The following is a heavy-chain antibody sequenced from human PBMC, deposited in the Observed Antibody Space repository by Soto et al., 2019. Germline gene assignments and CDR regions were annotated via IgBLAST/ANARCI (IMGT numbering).Heavy chain of an antibody. CDR1: GGTFSSYA. CDR3: ARGLCSSGGCYSFFDQ. V-gene: IGHV1-69*13. J-gene: IGHJ5*02. Sequence: SVKVSCKASGGTFSSYAISWVRKAPGQGLEWMGGIIPIFGTANYAQKYQGRDTITADESTSTAYMELSSLRSEDTAVYYCARGLCSSGGCYSFFDQWGQGTLVTVSS. D-gene: IGHD2-15*01. CDR2: IIPIFGTA.